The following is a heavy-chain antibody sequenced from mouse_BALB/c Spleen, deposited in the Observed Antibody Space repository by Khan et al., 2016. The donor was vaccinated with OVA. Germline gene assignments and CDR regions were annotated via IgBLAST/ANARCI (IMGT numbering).Heavy chain of an antibody. D-gene: IGHD1-1*01. V-gene: IGHV5-6*01. CDR3: ARHNYGPFAY. Sequence: EVELVESGGDLVKPGGSLKLSCAASGFTFSTYAMSWVRQTPDKRLEWVATISTSGDYIYYPDSVKGRFTISRDNVKHTLYLQMSSLRSEDTAMYYCARHNYGPFAYWGQGTLVTVSA. J-gene: IGHJ3*01. CDR2: ISTSGDYI. CDR1: GFTFSTYA.